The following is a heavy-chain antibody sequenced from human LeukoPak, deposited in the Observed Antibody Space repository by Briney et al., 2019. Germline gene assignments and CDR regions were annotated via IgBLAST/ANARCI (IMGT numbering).Heavy chain of an antibody. CDR2: IYYSGST. Sequence: SETLSLPCPVSGGSISSGDYYWSWIRPPPGKGLEWIGYIYYSGSTYYNPSLKGRVTISVDTSKNQFSLKLSSVTAADTAVYYCARGVVVVVAATRRWWFDPWGQGTLVTVSS. CDR3: ARGVVVVVAATRRWWFDP. J-gene: IGHJ5*02. D-gene: IGHD2-15*01. CDR1: GGSISSGDYY. V-gene: IGHV4-30-4*01.